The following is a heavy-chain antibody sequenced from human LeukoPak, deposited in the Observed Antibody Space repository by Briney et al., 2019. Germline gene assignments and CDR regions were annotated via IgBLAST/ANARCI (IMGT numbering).Heavy chain of an antibody. Sequence: SETLSLTCAVYGGSFSGYYWSWIRQPPGKGLEWIGEINHSGSTNYNPSLKSRVPISVDTSKNQFSLKLSSVTAADTAVYYCATHSGWNPAYYYYMDVWGKGTTVTVSS. CDR3: ATHSGWNPAYYYYMDV. V-gene: IGHV4-34*01. D-gene: IGHD6-19*01. CDR1: GGSFSGYY. CDR2: INHSGST. J-gene: IGHJ6*03.